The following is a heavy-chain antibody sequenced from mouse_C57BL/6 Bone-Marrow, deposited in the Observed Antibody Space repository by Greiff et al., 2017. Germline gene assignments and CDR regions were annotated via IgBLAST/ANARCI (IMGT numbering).Heavy chain of an antibody. CDR1: GFTFSSYA. V-gene: IGHV5-4*03. CDR3: ERYYYGSSRWYFDV. J-gene: IGHJ1*03. D-gene: IGHD1-1*01. Sequence: EVKVVESGGGLVKPGGSLKLSCAASGFTFSSYAMSWVRQTPEKRLEWVATISDGGSYTYYPDNVKGRFTISRDNAKNNLYLQMSHLKSEDTAMXYCERYYYGSSRWYFDVWGTGTTVTVSS. CDR2: ISDGGSYT.